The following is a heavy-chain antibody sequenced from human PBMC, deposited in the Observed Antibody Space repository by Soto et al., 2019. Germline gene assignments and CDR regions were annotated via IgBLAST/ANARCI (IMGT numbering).Heavy chain of an antibody. D-gene: IGHD3-16*01. J-gene: IGHJ4*02. Sequence: EVQLVQSGAEVKKPGESLKISCKGSGYSFTTYWIGWVRQMPGKGLEWMGIIYPGDSDTRYSPSFQGQVTISADKSISTAYLQWSSLKASDTAMYYCARLDSESKSGGEYFDYWGQGTLVTVSS. CDR2: IYPGDSDT. CDR3: ARLDSESKSGGEYFDY. V-gene: IGHV5-51*03. CDR1: GYSFTTYW.